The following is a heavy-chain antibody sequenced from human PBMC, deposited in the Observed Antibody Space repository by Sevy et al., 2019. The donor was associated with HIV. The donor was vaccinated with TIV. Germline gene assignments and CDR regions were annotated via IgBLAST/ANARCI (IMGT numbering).Heavy chain of an antibody. J-gene: IGHJ2*01. CDR2: ISSSNSYI. D-gene: IGHD3-22*01. V-gene: IGHV3-21*01. Sequence: GGSLRLSCAASGFTFSTYSMNWVRQAPGKGLEWVSSISSSNSYIYYADSVKGRFTISRDNAKSSLYLQMNSLRAEDTAVYYCARPASYVSSGYYSSSYWYFDLWGRGTLVTVSS. CDR1: GFTFSTYS. CDR3: ARPASYVSSGYYSSSYWYFDL.